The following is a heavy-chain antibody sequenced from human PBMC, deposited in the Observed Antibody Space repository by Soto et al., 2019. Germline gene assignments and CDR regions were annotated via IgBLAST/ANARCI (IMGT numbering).Heavy chain of an antibody. V-gene: IGHV3-74*01. CDR2: INEDESNT. J-gene: IGHJ4*02. Sequence: PGGSLILSCATSGFTFSNYWMHWVRQAPGKGPVWVSRINEDESNTNYADSVKGRFTISRDNAKNTLYLQMNSLRAEDTAVYYCARGLFLDYWGQGTRVTVSS. CDR3: ARGLFLDY. D-gene: IGHD3-3*01. CDR1: GFTFSNYW.